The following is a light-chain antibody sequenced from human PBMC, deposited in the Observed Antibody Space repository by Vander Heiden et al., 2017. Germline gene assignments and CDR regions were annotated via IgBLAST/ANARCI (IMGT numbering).Light chain of an antibody. Sequence: ELLIPQSPATLSVSPGERVTLSCRASQYIRGDLAWYQRKPGQAPTLLIYGASTRATGVPARFSGSGSGTEFTLTISNLQSEDFAVYYCQQYNSWPPYTFGQGTKLEIK. J-gene: IGKJ2*01. CDR3: QQYNSWPPYT. CDR1: QYIRGD. CDR2: GAS. V-gene: IGKV3-15*01.